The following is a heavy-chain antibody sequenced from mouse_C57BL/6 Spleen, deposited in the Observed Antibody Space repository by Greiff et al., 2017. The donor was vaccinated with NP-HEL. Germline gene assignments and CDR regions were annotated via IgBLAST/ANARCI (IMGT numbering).Heavy chain of an antibody. CDR3: ARGWGYDGFAY. J-gene: IGHJ3*01. CDR1: GYTFTSYW. V-gene: IGHV1-53*01. D-gene: IGHD2-2*01. Sequence: VQLQQPGTELVKPGASVKLSCKASGYTFTSYWMHWVKQRPGQGLEWIGNINPSNGGPNYTEKFKSKATLTVDKSSSTAYRQRSSLTSEDSAVYYCARGWGYDGFAYWGQGTLVTVSA. CDR2: INPSNGGP.